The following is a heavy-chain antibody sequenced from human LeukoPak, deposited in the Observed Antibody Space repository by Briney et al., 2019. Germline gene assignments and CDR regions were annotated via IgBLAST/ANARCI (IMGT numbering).Heavy chain of an antibody. D-gene: IGHD2-15*01. CDR2: INPNSGGT. CDR3: ARVPLGYCSGGSCYRVLYFDY. Sequence: GASVKVSCKASGYTFTGYYMHWVRQAPGQGLEWMGWINPNSGGTNYAQKFQGRVTMTRDTSISTAYMELSRLRSDDTAVYYRARVPLGYCSGGSCYRVLYFDYWGQGTLVTVSS. V-gene: IGHV1-2*02. CDR1: GYTFTGYY. J-gene: IGHJ4*02.